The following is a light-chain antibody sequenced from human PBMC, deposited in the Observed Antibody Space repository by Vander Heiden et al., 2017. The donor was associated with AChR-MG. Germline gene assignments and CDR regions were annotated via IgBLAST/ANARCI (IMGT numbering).Light chain of an antibody. Sequence: DIQMNQSPSSLSASVGDRVTIPCRASQSISSYLNWYQQKPGKAPKLLIYAASSLQSGVPSRFSGSGSGTDFTLTISSLQPEDFATYYCQQSYSTITFGQGTRLEIK. CDR1: QSISSY. V-gene: IGKV1-39*01. J-gene: IGKJ5*01. CDR3: QQSYSTIT. CDR2: AAS.